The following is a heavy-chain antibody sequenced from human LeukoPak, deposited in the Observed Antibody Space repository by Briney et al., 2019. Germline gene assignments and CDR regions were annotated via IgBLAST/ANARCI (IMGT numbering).Heavy chain of an antibody. CDR3: ARTNYYDSSGYYPSFPYYYYGMDV. CDR2: IYYSGST. Sequence: SETLSLTCTVSGGSISSYYWSWIRQPPGKGLEWIGYIYYSGSTNYNPSPKSRVTISVDTSKNQFSLKLSSVTAADTAVYYCARTNYYDSSGYYPSFPYYYYGMDVWGQGTTVTVSS. J-gene: IGHJ6*02. CDR1: GGSISSYY. V-gene: IGHV4-59*01. D-gene: IGHD3-22*01.